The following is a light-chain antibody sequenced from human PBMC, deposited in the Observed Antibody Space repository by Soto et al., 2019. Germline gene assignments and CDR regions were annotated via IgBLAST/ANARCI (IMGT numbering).Light chain of an antibody. CDR2: EGS. Sequence: QSVLTQPASVSGSPGQSITISCTGTSSDVGSYNLVSWYQHHPGKTPKLIIYEGSRRPSGVSNRFSGSKSGNTASLTISGLLAEDEADYFCCSYAGGSNVFGAGTKATVL. CDR3: CSYAGGSNV. CDR1: SSDVGSYNL. V-gene: IGLV2-23*03. J-gene: IGLJ1*01.